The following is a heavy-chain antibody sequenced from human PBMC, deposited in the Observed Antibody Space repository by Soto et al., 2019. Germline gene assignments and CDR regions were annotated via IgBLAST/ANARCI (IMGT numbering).Heavy chain of an antibody. J-gene: IGHJ4*02. Sequence: QVQLQQSGPGLVQPSQTLSLTCAISGDSVSSKSATWNWIRQAPSRGLEWLGRTDYRSKWSTDSAVSLRGRITVSPESSKNQFSLRLTSLTPEDTAVYYCARALAWSYDYWGQGTLVTVSS. CDR3: ARALAWSYDY. CDR1: GDSVSSKSAT. D-gene: IGHD3-10*01. CDR2: TDYRSKWST. V-gene: IGHV6-1*01.